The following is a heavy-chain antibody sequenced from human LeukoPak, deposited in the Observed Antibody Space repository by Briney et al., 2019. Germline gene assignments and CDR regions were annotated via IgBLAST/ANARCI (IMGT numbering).Heavy chain of an antibody. V-gene: IGHV3-21*01. Sequence: GSLRLSCAASGFTFSSYNMNWVRQAPGKGLEWVSSISSSSSYIYYADSVKGRFTISRDKAKNSLYLHMSSLRAEDTAVYYCARVGSGYYYGMDVWGQGTTVTVSS. D-gene: IGHD3-22*01. CDR3: ARVGSGYYYGMDV. CDR1: GFTFSSYN. CDR2: ISSSSSYI. J-gene: IGHJ6*02.